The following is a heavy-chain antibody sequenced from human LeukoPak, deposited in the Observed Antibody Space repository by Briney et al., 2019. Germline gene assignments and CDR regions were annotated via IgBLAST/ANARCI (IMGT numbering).Heavy chain of an antibody. V-gene: IGHV3-7*01. J-gene: IGHJ4*02. CDR2: MKQDGSEK. Sequence: PGGSLRLSCAASGFSFSTYWMTWVRQAPGKGLEWVANMKQDGSEKYYVDSVKGRFTISRDNAKNSLYLEMNSLRAEDTAMYYCAGDRRDGYNVLDYWGQGTLVTVSS. CDR3: AGDRRDGYNVLDY. D-gene: IGHD5-24*01. CDR1: GFSFSTYW.